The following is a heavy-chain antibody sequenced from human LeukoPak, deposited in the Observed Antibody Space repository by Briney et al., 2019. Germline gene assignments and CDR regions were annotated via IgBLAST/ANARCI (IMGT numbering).Heavy chain of an antibody. J-gene: IGHJ6*03. CDR2: IYYRGST. CDR1: GGSINGNDYY. D-gene: IGHD2-8*01. CDR3: ARTNCYFYYMDG. V-gene: IGHV4-39*01. Sequence: SETLSLTCTVSGGSINGNDYYWGWIRQPPGKGLEWIGSIYYRGSTYYNPSLKRRVTISVDTFKNQFFLRLSSVPAADTALYYCARTNCYFYYMDGWGRGTTVSV.